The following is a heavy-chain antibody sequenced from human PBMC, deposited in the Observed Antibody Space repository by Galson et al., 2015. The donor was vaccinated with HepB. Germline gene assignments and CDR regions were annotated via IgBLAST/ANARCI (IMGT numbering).Heavy chain of an antibody. CDR2: ISYDGSDE. D-gene: IGHD1-1*01. V-gene: IGHV3-30*04. J-gene: IGHJ4*02. CDR1: GFTFSSYT. CDR3: ARDLQIYDGFFDY. Sequence: SLRLSCAASGFTFSSYTMHWVRQAPGKGLEWVAHISYDGSDEYYAVSVKGRVTISRDNSKNTVYLQMNSLRTEDTAVYYCARDLQIYDGFFDYWGQGTLVTVSS.